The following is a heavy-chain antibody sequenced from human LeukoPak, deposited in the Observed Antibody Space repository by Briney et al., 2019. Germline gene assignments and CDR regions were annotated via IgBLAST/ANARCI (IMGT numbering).Heavy chain of an antibody. CDR2: VYSGGNT. CDR3: ARGLGDYFDY. V-gene: IGHV3-66*02. CDR1: GFTVSTTY. D-gene: IGHD3/OR15-3a*01. Sequence: GGSLRLSCAASGFTVSTTYLSWVRQAPGKGLEWVSIVYSGGNTYYTDSVKGRFTISRDNSKNTLYLQMNSLRAEDTAVYYCARGLGDYFDYWGQGTLVTVSS. J-gene: IGHJ4*02.